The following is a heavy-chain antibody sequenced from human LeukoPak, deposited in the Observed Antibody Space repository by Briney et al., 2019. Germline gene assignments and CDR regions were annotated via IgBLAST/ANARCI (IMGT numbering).Heavy chain of an antibody. J-gene: IGHJ4*02. CDR1: GFTFSSYE. Sequence: GGSLRLSCAASGFTFSSYEMNWVRQAPGKGLEWVSYISSSGSTIYYADSVKGRFTISRDNAKNSLYLQMNSLRAEDTAVYYCARDGWNYVGLDYWGQGTLVTVSS. CDR3: ARDGWNYVGLDY. D-gene: IGHD1-7*01. V-gene: IGHV3-48*03. CDR2: ISSSGSTI.